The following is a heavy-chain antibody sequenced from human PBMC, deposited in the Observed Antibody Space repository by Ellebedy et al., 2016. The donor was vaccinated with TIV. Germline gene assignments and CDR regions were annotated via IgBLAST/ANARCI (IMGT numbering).Heavy chain of an antibody. V-gene: IGHV3-21*01. CDR1: GFTFSSYS. CDR2: ISSSSSYI. J-gene: IGHJ6*02. Sequence: GESLKIPCAASGFTFSSYSMNWVRQAPGKGLEWVSSISSSSSYIYYADSVKGRFTISRDNAKNSLYLQMNSLSAEDTDVYYCARDFGELPYYYYYGMDVWGQGTTVTVSS. D-gene: IGHD1-26*01. CDR3: ARDFGELPYYYYYGMDV.